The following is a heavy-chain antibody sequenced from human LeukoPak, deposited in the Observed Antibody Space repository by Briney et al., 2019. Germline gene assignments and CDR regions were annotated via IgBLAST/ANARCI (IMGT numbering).Heavy chain of an antibody. D-gene: IGHD6-19*01. Sequence: GGSLRLSCAASGFTFSSYSMNWVRQAPGKGLEWVSSISSSSYIYYADSVKGRFTISRDNAKNSLYLQMNSLRAEDTAVYYCARGSIAVAGKALLWFDPWGQGTLVTVSS. J-gene: IGHJ5*02. V-gene: IGHV3-21*01. CDR2: ISSSSYI. CDR3: ARGSIAVAGKALLWFDP. CDR1: GFTFSSYS.